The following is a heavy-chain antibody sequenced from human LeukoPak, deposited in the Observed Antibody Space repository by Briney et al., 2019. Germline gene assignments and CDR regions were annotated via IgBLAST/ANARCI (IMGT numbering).Heavy chain of an antibody. V-gene: IGHV3-66*02. CDR3: ARKTSSFSPLDY. CDR1: GFTVSNNY. Sequence: GGSLRLPCAASGFTVSNNYMSWVRQAPGKGLEWVSVIYSGGSTYYADSVKGRFTISRDNSRNTLYLQMNSLRAEDTAVYYCARKTSSFSPLDYWGQGTLVTVSS. D-gene: IGHD3-3*02. CDR2: IYSGGST. J-gene: IGHJ4*02.